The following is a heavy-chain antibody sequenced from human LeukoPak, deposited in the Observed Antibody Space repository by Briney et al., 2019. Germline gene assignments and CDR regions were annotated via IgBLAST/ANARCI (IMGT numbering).Heavy chain of an antibody. CDR3: ARGPSSSWYRYYYYYMDV. D-gene: IGHD6-13*01. CDR2: INHSGST. CDR1: GGSFSGYY. Sequence: SETLSLTCAVYGGSFSGYYWSWIRQPPGKGLEWIGEINHSGSTNYNPSLKSRVTMSVDTSKNQFSLKLSSVTAADTAVYYCARGPSSSWYRYYYYYMDVWGKGTTVTVSS. V-gene: IGHV4-34*01. J-gene: IGHJ6*03.